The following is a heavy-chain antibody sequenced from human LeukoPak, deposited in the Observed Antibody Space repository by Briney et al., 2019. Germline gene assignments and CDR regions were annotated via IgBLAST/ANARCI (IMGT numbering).Heavy chain of an antibody. J-gene: IGHJ5*02. Sequence: PSETLSLSCTVSGGSISSYYWSWIRQPPGKGPEWIGYISYSGSTNYNPPLKSRVTIFLDMSKTQVSLKLSSVPAADTGVYYCARAYYDNVWGTYRWFDPWGQGTLVTVSS. CDR3: ARAYYDNVWGTYRWFDP. V-gene: IGHV4-59*01. CDR2: ISYSGST. CDR1: GGSISSYY. D-gene: IGHD3-16*01.